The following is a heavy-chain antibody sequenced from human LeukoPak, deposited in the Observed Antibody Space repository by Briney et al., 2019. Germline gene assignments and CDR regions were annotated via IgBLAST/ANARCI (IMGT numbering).Heavy chain of an antibody. D-gene: IGHD3-3*01. CDR2: IYSSGST. CDR1: GGSISSYY. CDR3: ARAQITIFGVVITTVITTGGQFRERWFDP. J-gene: IGHJ5*02. Sequence: SETLSLTCSVSGGSISSYYWSWIRQPAGKGLEWIGRIYSSGSTNYNPSLTSRVTISIDTSKNQFSLKLSSVTAADTAVYYCARAQITIFGVVITTVITTGGQFRERWFDPWGQGTLVTVSS. V-gene: IGHV4-4*07.